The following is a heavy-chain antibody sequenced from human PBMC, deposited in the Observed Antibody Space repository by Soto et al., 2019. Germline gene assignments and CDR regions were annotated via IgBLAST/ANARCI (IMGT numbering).Heavy chain of an antibody. CDR1: GFSFSSFA. D-gene: IGHD5-18*01. Sequence: GGSLRLSCEASGFSFSSFAMNWVRQAPGRGLEWVSCISDDGASIYYADSLKGRFTISRDNAKNSLSLQMNNLRAEDTAVYYCARENSVQAWLHHFDHWGLGTLVTVSS. CDR2: ISDDGASI. CDR3: ARENSVQAWLHHFDH. V-gene: IGHV3-48*03. J-gene: IGHJ4*02.